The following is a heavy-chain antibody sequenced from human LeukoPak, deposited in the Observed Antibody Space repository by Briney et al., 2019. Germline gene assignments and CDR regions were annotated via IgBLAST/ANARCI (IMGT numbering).Heavy chain of an antibody. CDR2: ISGRTGAT. Sequence: GGSLRLSCAASGFTFTTNAMSWVRQAPGKGLEWVSAISGRTGATYYADSVKGRFTISRDNSKNTLYLHMNSLTTEDTALYYCAKGYGSGNYYNPYWGQGTLVTVSS. CDR1: GFTFTTNA. V-gene: IGHV3-23*01. CDR3: AKGYGSGNYYNPY. D-gene: IGHD3-10*01. J-gene: IGHJ4*02.